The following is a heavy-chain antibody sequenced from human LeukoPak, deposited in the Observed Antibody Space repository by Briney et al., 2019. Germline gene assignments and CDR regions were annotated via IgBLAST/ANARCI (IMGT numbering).Heavy chain of an antibody. Sequence: GGSLRLSCAASGFTFSSYAMHWVRQAPGKGLEWVSSISSSSSYIYYADSVKGRFTISRDNAKNSLYLQMNSLRAEDTAVYYCASQQLSLFDPWGQGTLVTVSS. CDR1: GFTFSSYA. D-gene: IGHD6-13*01. V-gene: IGHV3-21*01. CDR3: ASQQLSLFDP. CDR2: ISSSSSYI. J-gene: IGHJ5*02.